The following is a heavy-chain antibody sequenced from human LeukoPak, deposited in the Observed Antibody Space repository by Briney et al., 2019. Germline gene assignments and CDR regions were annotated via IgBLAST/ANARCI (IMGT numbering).Heavy chain of an antibody. CDR1: GGTFSSYA. CDR3: ASTSGSGSYYNPLYYGMDV. J-gene: IGHJ6*02. D-gene: IGHD3-10*01. V-gene: IGHV1-69*04. Sequence: ASVKVSCKASGGTFSSYAISWVRQAPGQGLEWMGRIIPILGIANYAQKFQGRVTITADKSTSTAYMELSSLRSEDTAVYYCASTSGSGSYYNPLYYGMDVWGQGTTVTVSS. CDR2: IIPILGIA.